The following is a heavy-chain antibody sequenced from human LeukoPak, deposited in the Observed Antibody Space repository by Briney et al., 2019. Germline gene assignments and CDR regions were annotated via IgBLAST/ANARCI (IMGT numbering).Heavy chain of an antibody. J-gene: IGHJ5*02. D-gene: IGHD2-2*01. V-gene: IGHV5-51*01. CDR2: IYPGDSDT. CDR3: ARLPYCSSTSCTNWFDP. Sequence: GESLKISCKGSGYSFTSYWIGWVRQMPGKGLEWMGIIYPGDSDTRYSPSFQGQVTISADKSISTACLEWSSLKASDTAMYYCARLPYCSSTSCTNWFDPWGQGTLVTVSS. CDR1: GYSFTSYW.